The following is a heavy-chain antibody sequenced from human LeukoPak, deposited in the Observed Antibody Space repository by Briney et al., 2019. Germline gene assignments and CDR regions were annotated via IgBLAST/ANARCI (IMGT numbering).Heavy chain of an antibody. V-gene: IGHV3-9*01. D-gene: IGHD1-26*01. CDR1: GFTFDEYA. CDR3: AKDPTGGGDAFDI. J-gene: IGHJ3*02. Sequence: PGRSLRLSCAASGFTFDEYAMHWVRQASGKGLEWVSGISWNSGGIGYADSVKGRFTISRDNAKNSLYLQMNSLRAEDTALYYCAKDPTGGGDAFDIWGQGTMVTVSS. CDR2: ISWNSGGI.